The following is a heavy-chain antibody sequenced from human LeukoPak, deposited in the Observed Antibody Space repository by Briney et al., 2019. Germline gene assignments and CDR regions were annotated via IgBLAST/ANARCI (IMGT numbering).Heavy chain of an antibody. V-gene: IGHV4-4*02. CDR2: IYHSGST. D-gene: IGHD1-26*01. Sequence: SETLSLTCAVSGGSISSSNWWSWVRQPPGKGLEWIGEIYHSGSTNYNPSLKSRVTISVDKSKNQFSLKLSSVTAADTAVYYCARYYSGSYSYYFDYWGQGTLVTVSS. CDR3: ARYYSGSYSYYFDY. CDR1: GGSISSSNW. J-gene: IGHJ4*02.